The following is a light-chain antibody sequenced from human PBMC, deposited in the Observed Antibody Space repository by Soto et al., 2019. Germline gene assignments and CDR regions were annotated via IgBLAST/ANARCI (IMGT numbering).Light chain of an antibody. CDR1: SGSIASND. Sequence: NFMLTQPHSVSESPGKTVTISCTRSSGSIASNDVQWYQQRPGSAPTTVIYENNQRPSGVPDRFSGSTDGSSNSASPTISGLQTEDEADYYCQSYDSSTVVFGGGTKLTVL. J-gene: IGLJ2*01. CDR2: ENN. CDR3: QSYDSSTVV. V-gene: IGLV6-57*04.